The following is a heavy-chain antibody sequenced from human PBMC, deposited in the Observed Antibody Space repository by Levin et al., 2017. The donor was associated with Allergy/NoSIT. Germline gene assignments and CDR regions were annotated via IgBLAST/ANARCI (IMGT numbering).Heavy chain of an antibody. D-gene: IGHD6-13*01. CDR1: GFTFSSYW. V-gene: IGHV3-7*01. Sequence: GGSLRLSCAASGFTFSSYWMSWVRQAPGKGLEWVANIKQDGSEKYYVDSVKGRFTISRDNAKNSLYLQMNSLRAEDTAVYYCASLPYSSSWYLDYWGQGTLVTVSS. CDR2: IKQDGSEK. CDR3: ASLPYSSSWYLDY. J-gene: IGHJ4*02.